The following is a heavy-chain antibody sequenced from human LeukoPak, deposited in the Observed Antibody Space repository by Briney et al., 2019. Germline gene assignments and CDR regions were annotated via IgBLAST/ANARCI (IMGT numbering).Heavy chain of an antibody. D-gene: IGHD1-26*01. J-gene: IGHJ4*02. Sequence: GGSLRLSCAASGFTFSDAWMSWVRQAPGKGLEWVGRIKSKTDGGTTDYAAPVKGRFTTSRDDSKNTLYLQMNSLKTEDTAVYYCTTRGGSFSIFDYWGQGTLVTVSS. CDR1: GFTFSDAW. CDR3: TTRGGSFSIFDY. CDR2: IKSKTDGGTT. V-gene: IGHV3-15*01.